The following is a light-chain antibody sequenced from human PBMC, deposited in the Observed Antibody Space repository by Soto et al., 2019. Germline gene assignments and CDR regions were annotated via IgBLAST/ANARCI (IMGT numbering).Light chain of an antibody. CDR1: SSNIGAGYD. J-gene: IGLJ2*01. CDR2: GNS. V-gene: IGLV1-40*01. Sequence: QSVLTQPPSVSGAPGQRVTISCTGSSSNIGAGYDVHWYQQLPGTAPKLLIYGNSNRPSGVPDRFSGSKSGTSASLAITGLQAEDVGDYYCQSYDSSLSERVFGGGTKLTVL. CDR3: QSYDSSLSERV.